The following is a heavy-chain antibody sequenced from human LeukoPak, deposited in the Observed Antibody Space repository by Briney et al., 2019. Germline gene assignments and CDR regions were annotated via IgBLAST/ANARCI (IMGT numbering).Heavy chain of an antibody. CDR2: IYYSGST. V-gene: IGHV4-39*01. J-gene: IGHJ4*02. D-gene: IGHD2-2*03. CDR1: GGSISSSSYY. CDR3: ASLGRMDSDY. Sequence: PSETLSLTCTVSGGSISSSSYYWGWIRQPPGKGLEWIGSIYYSGSTYYNPSLKSRVTISVDTSKNQFSLKLSSVTAADTAVYYCASLGRMDSDYWGQGTLVTVSS.